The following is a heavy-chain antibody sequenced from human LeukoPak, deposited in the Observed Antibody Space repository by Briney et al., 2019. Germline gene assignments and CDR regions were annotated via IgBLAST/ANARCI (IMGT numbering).Heavy chain of an antibody. CDR1: GYSFTSYW. CDR2: IYPGDSDT. D-gene: IGHD3-10*01. V-gene: IGHV5-51*01. J-gene: IGHJ4*02. CDR3: ARGSLQLWSIFDS. Sequence: ESMKISCKGSGYSFTSYWIDRVRQMPGKGLEWMGIIYPGDSDTRYSPSFQGQVTISADKSISTAYLQWSSLKASDTAMYYCARGSLQLWSIFDSWGQGTLVTVSS.